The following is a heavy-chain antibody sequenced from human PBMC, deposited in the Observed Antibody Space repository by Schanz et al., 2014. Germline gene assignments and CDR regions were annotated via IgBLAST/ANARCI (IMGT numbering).Heavy chain of an antibody. D-gene: IGHD2-15*01. J-gene: IGHJ4*02. CDR2: ISPLLGVA. Sequence: QVQLVQSGAEVKEPGASVKLSCKPSGGTFVTFFFTWVRQAPGQGPQWMGRISPLLGVANYAQEFQGRLTITADTSTSTAYMELSSLRSEDTAVYYCATCSGGTCHAKPVLDNWGQGTLVTVSS. V-gene: IGHV1-69*09. CDR1: GGTFVTFF. CDR3: ATCSGGTCHAKPVLDN.